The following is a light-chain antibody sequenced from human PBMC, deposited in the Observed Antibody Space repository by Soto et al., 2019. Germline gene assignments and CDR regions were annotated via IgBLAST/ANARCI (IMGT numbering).Light chain of an antibody. Sequence: DIEVSLSPSFLSPSIGESVTITCRASEVISTSLAWYQVKPGKAPKLLIYAASTSATGIPDRFSGSGSGTDFTLTISRLEPEDVAVYYCQEYGSSPWTF. CDR2: AAS. CDR1: EVISTS. CDR3: QEYGSSPWT. J-gene: IGKJ1*01. V-gene: IGKV1-NL1*01.